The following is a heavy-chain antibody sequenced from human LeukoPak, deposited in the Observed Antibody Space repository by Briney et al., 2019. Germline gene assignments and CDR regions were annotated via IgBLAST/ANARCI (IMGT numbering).Heavy chain of an antibody. J-gene: IGHJ5*02. V-gene: IGHV1-2*02. CDR3: ARDKSSSWYGGVDH. CDR2: IDSNSGGT. CDR1: GYTFTGYY. Sequence: ASVKVSCKASGYTFTGYYIHWVRQAPGQGLEWVGWIDSNSGGTDYAQKFQGRVTVTRDTSISTAYMELSRLRSDDTAVYYCARDKSSSWYGGVDHWGQGTLVTVSS. D-gene: IGHD6-13*01.